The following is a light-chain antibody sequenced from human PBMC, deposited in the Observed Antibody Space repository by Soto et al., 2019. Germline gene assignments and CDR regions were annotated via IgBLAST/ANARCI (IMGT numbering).Light chain of an antibody. J-gene: IGLJ2*01. V-gene: IGLV2-14*03. CDR3: SSYIRNSTVA. CDR1: SNDVGRYNY. Sequence: QSVLTQPASVSGSPGESITISCSGTSNDVGRYNYVSWYQQHPGKVPKLLIYEVSQRPSGISNRLSGSKSGNTASLTISGLQAEDEADYFCSSYIRNSTVAFGGGTKVTVL. CDR2: EVS.